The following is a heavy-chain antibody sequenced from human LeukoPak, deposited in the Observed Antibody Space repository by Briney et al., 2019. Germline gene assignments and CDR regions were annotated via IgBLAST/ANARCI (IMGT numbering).Heavy chain of an antibody. CDR2: INQDGSEK. V-gene: IGHV3-7*01. CDR3: AKERYNYDFDY. CDR1: GFTFSSYW. Sequence: GGSLRLSCAASGFTFSSYWMRWVREAPGKGLEWVANINQDGSEKYYVDSVKGRFTISRDNAKNTLYLQMNSLRAEDTAVYYCAKERYNYDFDYWGQGTLVTVSS. J-gene: IGHJ4*02. D-gene: IGHD5-18*01.